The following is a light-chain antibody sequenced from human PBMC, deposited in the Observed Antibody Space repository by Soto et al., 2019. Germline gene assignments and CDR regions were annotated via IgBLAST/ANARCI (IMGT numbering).Light chain of an antibody. CDR2: EVN. CDR3: SSYAGSSNV. V-gene: IGLV2-8*01. CDR1: SSDVGGYNY. J-gene: IGLJ2*01. Sequence: QSALTQPPSASGSPGQSVAISCTGTSSDVGGYNYVSWYQQHPGKAPKLMIYEVNKRPSGVPDRFSGSKSGNTASLTVSGLQAEDEADYYCSSYAGSSNVFGGGTKVTVL.